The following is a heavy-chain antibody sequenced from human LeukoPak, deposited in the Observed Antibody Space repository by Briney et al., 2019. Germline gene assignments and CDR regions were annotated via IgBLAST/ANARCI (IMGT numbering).Heavy chain of an antibody. D-gene: IGHD3/OR15-3a*01. V-gene: IGHV4-38-2*01. CDR2: IYHTGST. CDR3: ARHGTGTGYPLDY. Sequence: SETLSLTCAVSGFSISSDKYWGWIRQPPGKGLEWIGSIYHTGSTYYNPSLKGRVTISVDTSKNQFSLKLNSVTAADTAMYYCARHGTGTGYPLDYWGLGTLVTVSS. J-gene: IGHJ4*02. CDR1: GFSISSDKY.